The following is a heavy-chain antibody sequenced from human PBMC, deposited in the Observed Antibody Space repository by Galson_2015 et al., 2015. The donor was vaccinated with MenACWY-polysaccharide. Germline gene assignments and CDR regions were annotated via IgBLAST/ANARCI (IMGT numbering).Heavy chain of an antibody. CDR3: ARGDSAYV. CDR2: IISDGSST. Sequence: SLRLSCAASGFTFSTYWMHWVRQAPGKGLVWVSRIISDGSSTNYADSVKGRFTISRDNAKNTLYLQMNSLRAEDTALYYCARGDSAYVWGQGTLVTVSA. J-gene: IGHJ1*01. D-gene: IGHD5-12*01. V-gene: IGHV3-74*01. CDR1: GFTFSTYW.